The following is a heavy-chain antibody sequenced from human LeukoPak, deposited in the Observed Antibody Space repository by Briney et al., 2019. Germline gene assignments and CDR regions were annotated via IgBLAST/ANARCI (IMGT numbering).Heavy chain of an antibody. Sequence: VSCKASEGTFSSYTISWVRQAPGQGLEWMGRIIPILGIANYAQKFQGRVTITADKSTSTAYMELSSLRSEDTAVYYCARGPNGGNSGNAFDIWGQGTMVTVSS. D-gene: IGHD4-23*01. CDR2: IIPILGIA. V-gene: IGHV1-69*02. CDR3: ARGPNGGNSGNAFDI. J-gene: IGHJ3*02. CDR1: EGTFSSYT.